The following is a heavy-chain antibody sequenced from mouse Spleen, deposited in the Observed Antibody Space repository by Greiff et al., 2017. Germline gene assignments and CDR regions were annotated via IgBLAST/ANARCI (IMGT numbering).Heavy chain of an antibody. Sequence: EVKLVESGAELVKPGASVKLSCTASGFNIKDTYMHWVKQRPEQGLEWIGRIDPANGNTKYDPKFQGKATITADTSSNTAYLQLSSLTSEDTAVYYCATMITYYAMDYWGQGTSVTVSS. V-gene: IGHV14-3*02. D-gene: IGHD2-4*01. CDR3: ATMITYYAMDY. CDR1: GFNIKDTY. CDR2: IDPANGNT. J-gene: IGHJ4*01.